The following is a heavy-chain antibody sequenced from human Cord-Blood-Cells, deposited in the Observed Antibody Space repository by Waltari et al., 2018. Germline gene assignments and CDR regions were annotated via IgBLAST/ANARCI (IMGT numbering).Heavy chain of an antibody. CDR1: GYTLTELS. CDR3: VHLSGSGSYYNYFDY. D-gene: IGHD3-10*01. V-gene: IGHV1-24*01. CDR2: CDPEDGET. Sequence: QVQLVQSGAEVKKPGASVKVSCKVSGYTLTELSMHWVRQAPGKGLEWMGGCDPEDGETIYAQKFQGRVTMTEDTSTDTAYMELSSLRSEDTAVYYCVHLSGSGSYYNYFDYWGQGTLVTVSS. J-gene: IGHJ4*02.